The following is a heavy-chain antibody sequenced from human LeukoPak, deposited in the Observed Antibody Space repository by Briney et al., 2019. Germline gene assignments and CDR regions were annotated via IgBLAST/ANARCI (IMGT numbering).Heavy chain of an antibody. V-gene: IGHV3-21*01. J-gene: IGHJ6*02. Sequence: GGSLRLSCAASGFTFSSYSMNWVRQAPGKGLEWVSSISSSRSYIYYADSVKGRFTISRDNAKNSLYLQMNSLRAEDTAVYYCARDLEYYDILTGYYPPRYYYYGMDVWGQGTTVTVSS. D-gene: IGHD3-9*01. CDR1: GFTFSSYS. CDR3: ARDLEYYDILTGYYPPRYYYYGMDV. CDR2: ISSSRSYI.